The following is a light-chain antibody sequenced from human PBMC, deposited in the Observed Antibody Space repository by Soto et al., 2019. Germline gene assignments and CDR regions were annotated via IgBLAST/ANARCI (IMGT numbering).Light chain of an antibody. CDR2: GAS. J-gene: IGKJ3*01. Sequence: EIVLTQSPGTPSLSPGERATLSCRASQSVSSYLAWYQQKPGQAPRLLIYGASSRATGIPDRFSGSGSGTDFTLTISRLEPEDFAVYYCQQYGSSQFTFGPGTKVHIK. CDR3: QQYGSSQFT. CDR1: QSVSSY. V-gene: IGKV3-20*01.